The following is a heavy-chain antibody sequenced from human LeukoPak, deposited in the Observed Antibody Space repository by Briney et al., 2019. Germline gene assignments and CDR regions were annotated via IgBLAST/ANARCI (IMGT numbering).Heavy chain of an antibody. Sequence: GGSLRLSCAASGFTFSSYEMNWVRQAPGKGLEWVSYISSSGSTMYYADSVKGRFTISRDNAKNSLYLQMNSLRAEDTAVYYCARATGGWSKFDYWGQGTLVTVSS. D-gene: IGHD6-19*01. V-gene: IGHV3-48*03. CDR3: ARATGGWSKFDY. CDR2: ISSSGSTM. J-gene: IGHJ4*02. CDR1: GFTFSSYE.